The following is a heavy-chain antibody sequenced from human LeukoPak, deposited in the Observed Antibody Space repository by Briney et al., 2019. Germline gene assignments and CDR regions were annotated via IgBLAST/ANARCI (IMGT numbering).Heavy chain of an antibody. CDR1: GVSISSSNSY. CDR3: ARRDSGYDLAPFDY. V-gene: IGHV4-39*01. D-gene: IGHD5-12*01. CDR2: IYYSGST. J-gene: IGHJ4*02. Sequence: SETLSLTCTVSGVSISSSNSYWGWIRQPPGKGLEWIGSIYYSGSTYYNPSLKSRVTISVDTSKNQFSLKLISVTAADTAVYYCARRDSGYDLAPFDYWGQGTLVTVSS.